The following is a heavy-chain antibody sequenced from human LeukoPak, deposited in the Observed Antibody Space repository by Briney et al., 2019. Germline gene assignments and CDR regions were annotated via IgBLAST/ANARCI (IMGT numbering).Heavy chain of an antibody. V-gene: IGHV3-23*01. CDR1: GFTFSSYA. CDR2: ISGSGGST. Sequence: GGSLRLSCAASGFTFSSYAMSWVRQAPGKGLEWVSAISGSGGSTYYADSVKGRFTISRDNSKNTLYLQMNSLRAEDTAVYYCARNAAAGEGYNWFDPWGQGTLVTVSS. J-gene: IGHJ5*02. CDR3: ARNAAAGEGYNWFDP. D-gene: IGHD6-13*01.